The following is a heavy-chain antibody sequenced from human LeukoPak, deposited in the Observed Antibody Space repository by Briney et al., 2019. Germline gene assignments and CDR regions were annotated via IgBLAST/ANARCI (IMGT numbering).Heavy chain of an antibody. V-gene: IGHV1-2*02. CDR2: INPNSGGT. Sequence: ASVKVSCKASGYTFTGYYIHWVRQAPGQGLEWMGWINPNSGGTKYAQKFQGRVTMTRDTSISTAYMGLSRLRPDDTAVYYCAKGRVVAGTKSLTYNWFDPWGQGALVTVSS. CDR3: AKGRVVAGTKSLTYNWFDP. D-gene: IGHD6-19*01. CDR1: GYTFTGYY. J-gene: IGHJ5*02.